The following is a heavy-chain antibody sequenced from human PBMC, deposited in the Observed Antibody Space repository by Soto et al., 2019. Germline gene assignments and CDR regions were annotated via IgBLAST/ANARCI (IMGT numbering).Heavy chain of an antibody. CDR3: ARGVDTLLDY. Sequence: PSETLSLTCTVSGGSSSSYYWSWIRQPPGKGLEWIGYIYYSGSTNYNPSLKSRVTISVDTSKNQFSLKLSSVTAADTAVYYCARGVDTLLDYWGQGTLVTVSS. J-gene: IGHJ4*02. CDR2: IYYSGST. V-gene: IGHV4-59*01. D-gene: IGHD5-18*01. CDR1: GGSSSSYY.